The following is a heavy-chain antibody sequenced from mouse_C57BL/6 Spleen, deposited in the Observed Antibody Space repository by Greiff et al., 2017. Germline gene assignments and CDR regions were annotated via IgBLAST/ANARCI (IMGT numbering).Heavy chain of an antibody. J-gene: IGHJ2*01. CDR3: ARRGPFFDY. CDR1: GYTFTSYW. V-gene: IGHV1-69*01. Sequence: VKLQESGAELVMPGASVKLSCKASGYTFTSYWMHWVKQRPGQGLEWIGEIDPSDSYTNYNQKFKGKSTLTVDKSSSTAYMQLSSLTSEDSAVYYCARRGPFFDYWGQGTTLTVSS. CDR2: IDPSDSYT.